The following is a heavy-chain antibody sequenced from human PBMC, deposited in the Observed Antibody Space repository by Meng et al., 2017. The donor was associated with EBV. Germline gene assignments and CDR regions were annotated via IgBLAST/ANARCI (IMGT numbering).Heavy chain of an antibody. D-gene: IGHD6-6*01. J-gene: IGHJ4*02. Sequence: QAQLVQSGAEVTSPGSSLNVTFNASGGSFSSYACGWVRQAPGQGLEWIGSTIPSCGTANYAQQFHGRVMITAAESTSTAYMVLSSLGAENTVVYYCARDPSSSSPYFDYWGQGTLVTVSS. CDR2: TIPSCGTA. CDR1: GGSFSSYA. CDR3: ARDPSSSSPYFDY. V-gene: IGHV1-69*18.